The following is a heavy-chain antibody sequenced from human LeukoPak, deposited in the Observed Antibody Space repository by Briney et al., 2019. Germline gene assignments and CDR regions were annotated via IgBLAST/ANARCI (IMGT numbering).Heavy chain of an antibody. CDR3: ATTNCGGDCYPAW. CDR2: IYYSAST. Sequence: SDSLSLTCTVSGASISSSAYYWGWIRQPPGKGLEWIGSIYYSASTYYSPSLKSRVTISVDTSKNQFSLKLSSVTAADTAVYYCATTNCGGDCYPAWWGQGTLVTVSS. CDR1: GASISSSAYY. V-gene: IGHV4-39*01. J-gene: IGHJ4*02. D-gene: IGHD2-21*02.